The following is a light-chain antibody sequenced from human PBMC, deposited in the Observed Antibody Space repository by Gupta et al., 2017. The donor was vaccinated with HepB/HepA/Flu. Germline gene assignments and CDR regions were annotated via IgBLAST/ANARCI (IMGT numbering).Light chain of an antibody. Sequence: QSVLTQSPSVAGTPGQRVTMSCSGSRSNVGSKNVNWYQQLPGTAPKPRIYNNDERPSGVPDRFSGSKSDTSASLAISGLQSEDEADYYCAAWDESLNGVVFGGGTKLTVL. CDR1: RSNVGSKN. CDR2: NND. V-gene: IGLV1-44*01. CDR3: AAWDESLNGVV. J-gene: IGLJ2*01.